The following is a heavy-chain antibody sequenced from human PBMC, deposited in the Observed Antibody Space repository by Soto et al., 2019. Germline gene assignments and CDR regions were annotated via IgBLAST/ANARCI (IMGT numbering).Heavy chain of an antibody. Sequence: GASVKVSCKSSGYTFTSYGISWVRQAPGQGLEWMGWISAYNGNTIHAQKLQGRVTMTTDTSTSTAYMELRSLRSDDTAVYYCARVNRFLEWPQPLAVWGKGTTVTVSP. D-gene: IGHD3-3*01. V-gene: IGHV1-18*01. CDR1: GYTFTSYG. CDR3: ARVNRFLEWPQPLAV. CDR2: ISAYNGNT. J-gene: IGHJ6*04.